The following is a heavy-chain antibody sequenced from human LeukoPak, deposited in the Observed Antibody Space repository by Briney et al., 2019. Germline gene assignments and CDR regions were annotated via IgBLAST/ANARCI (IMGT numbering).Heavy chain of an antibody. CDR1: GGTFSSYA. V-gene: IGHV1-69*13. J-gene: IGHJ4*02. CDR2: IIPIFGTA. D-gene: IGHD3-3*01. Sequence: SVKVSCKASGGTFSSYAISWVRQAPGQGLEWMGGIIPIFGTANYAQKFQGRVTITADESTSTAYVELSSLRSEDTAVYYCASEIWSGYYFDYWGQGTLVTVSS. CDR3: ASEIWSGYYFDY.